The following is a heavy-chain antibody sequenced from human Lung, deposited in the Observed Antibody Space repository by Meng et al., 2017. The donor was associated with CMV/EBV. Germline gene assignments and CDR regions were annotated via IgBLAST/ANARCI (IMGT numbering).Heavy chain of an antibody. V-gene: IGHV3-74*01. D-gene: IGHD6-19*01. CDR1: GFTFSTYW. CDR3: VRGHSSGWYKFDS. J-gene: IGHJ5*01. CDR2: INSDGSGT. Sequence: GESLKISCAASGFTFSTYWMHWVRQVPGKGLVWVTRINSDGSGTTYADSVKGRFTISRDNAKNTLYLHMSSLRAEDTAMYYCVRGHSSGWYKFDSWGHGTLVTVSS.